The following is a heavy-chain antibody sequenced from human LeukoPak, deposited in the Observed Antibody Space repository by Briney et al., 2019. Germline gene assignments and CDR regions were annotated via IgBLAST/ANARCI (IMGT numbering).Heavy chain of an antibody. Sequence: ASVKVSCKASGYTFTCYYMHWVRQAPGQGLEWMGWINPNSGGTNYAQKFQGRVTMTRDTSISTAYMELSRLRSEDTAVYYCARVTYPRGKGGMYNWFDPWGQGTLVTVSS. CDR1: GYTFTCYY. V-gene: IGHV1-2*02. CDR3: ARVTYPRGKGGMYNWFDP. CDR2: INPNSGGT. J-gene: IGHJ5*02.